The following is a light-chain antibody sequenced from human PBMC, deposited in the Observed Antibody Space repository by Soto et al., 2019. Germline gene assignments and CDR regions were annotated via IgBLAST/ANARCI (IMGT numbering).Light chain of an antibody. CDR2: GAS. J-gene: IGKJ2*01. CDR3: QQYYSIPFT. V-gene: IGKV4-1*01. Sequence: DFVMNQAPDSLAVSLGERATINCKSSQSVLYNSNNKNHLGWFQQKPGHPPKLLIYGASFRPSGVPDRFSGSGSGTDFTLTIRSLQAEDVAVYYCQQYYSIPFTFGQGTKLEI. CDR1: QSVLYNSNNKNH.